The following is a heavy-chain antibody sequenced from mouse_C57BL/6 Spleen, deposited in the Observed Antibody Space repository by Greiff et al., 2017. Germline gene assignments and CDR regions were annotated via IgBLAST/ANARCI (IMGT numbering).Heavy chain of an antibody. D-gene: IGHD2-5*01. CDR3: ASSNPAWFAY. CDR2: IDPSDSET. CDR1: GYTFTSYW. V-gene: IGHV1-52*01. J-gene: IGHJ3*01. Sequence: VQLQQSGAELVRPGSSVKLSCKASGYTFTSYWMHWVKQRPIQGLEWIGNIDPSDSETHYNQKFKDKATLTVDKSSSTAYMQLSSLTSEDSAVYYCASSNPAWFAYWGQGTLVTVSA.